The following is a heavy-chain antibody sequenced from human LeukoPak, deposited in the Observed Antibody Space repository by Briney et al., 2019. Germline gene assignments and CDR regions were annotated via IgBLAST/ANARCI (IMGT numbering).Heavy chain of an antibody. V-gene: IGHV4-59*01. CDR3: ARVVGATPRPYFDY. CDR2: IYYSGST. CDR1: GGSISSYY. Sequence: PSETLSLTCTVSGGSISSYYWSWIRQPPGKGLEWIGYIYYSGSTNYNPSLKSRVTISVDTSKNQFSLKLSSVTAADTAVYYCARVVGATPRPYFDYWGQGTLVTVSS. D-gene: IGHD1-26*01. J-gene: IGHJ4*02.